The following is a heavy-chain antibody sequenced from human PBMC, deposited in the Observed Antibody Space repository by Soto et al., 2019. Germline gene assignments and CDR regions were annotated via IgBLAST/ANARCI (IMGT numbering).Heavy chain of an antibody. CDR2: ISGSGGST. J-gene: IGHJ3*02. D-gene: IGHD3-3*01. V-gene: IGHV3-23*01. Sequence: GSLRLSCAASGFTFSSYAMSWVRQAPGKGLEWVSAISGSGGSTYYADSVKGRFTISRDNSKNTLYLQMNSLRAEDTAVYYCAKERGSTIFGVVIKGREAFDIWGQGTMVTVSS. CDR1: GFTFSSYA. CDR3: AKERGSTIFGVVIKGREAFDI.